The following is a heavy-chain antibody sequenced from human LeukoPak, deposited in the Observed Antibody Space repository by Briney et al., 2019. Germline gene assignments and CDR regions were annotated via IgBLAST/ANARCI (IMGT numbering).Heavy chain of an antibody. CDR3: AKRGPGLRFLDDPQNWYFDL. Sequence: QAGGSLRLSCAASGFTFSSYAMSWVRQAPGKGLEWVSAISGSGGSTYYADSVKGRFTISRDNSKNTLYLQMNSLRAEDTAVYYCAKRGPGLRFLDDPQNWYFDLWGRGTLVTVSS. CDR1: GFTFSSYA. D-gene: IGHD3-3*01. CDR2: ISGSGGST. V-gene: IGHV3-23*01. J-gene: IGHJ2*01.